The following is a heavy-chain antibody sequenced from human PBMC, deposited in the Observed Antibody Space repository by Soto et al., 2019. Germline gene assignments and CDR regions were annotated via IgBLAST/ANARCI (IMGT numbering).Heavy chain of an antibody. V-gene: IGHV3-21*06. Sequence: GGSLRLSCSASGFTFSDENMSWVRQVPGKGLEWVSGISGGGSYIFYADPVQGRFSISRDNAKNSLFLEMNSLRVEDTAVYYCARDSDCHSTSCFFPPHVWGQGTTVTVSS. CDR2: ISGGGSYI. J-gene: IGHJ6*02. CDR1: GFTFSDEN. D-gene: IGHD2-2*01. CDR3: ARDSDCHSTSCFFPPHV.